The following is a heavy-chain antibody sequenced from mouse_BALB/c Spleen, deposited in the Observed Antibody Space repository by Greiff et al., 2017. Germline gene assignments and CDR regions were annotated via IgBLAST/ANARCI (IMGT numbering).Heavy chain of an antibody. J-gene: IGHJ2*01. Sequence: ESGPGLVKPSQSLSLTCSVTGYSITSGYYWNWIRQFPGNKLEWMGYISYDGSNNYNPSLKNRISITRDTSKNQFFLKLNSVTTEDTATYYCARGGTPFLLWGQGTTLTVSS. CDR1: GYSITSGYY. CDR3: ARGGTPFLL. D-gene: IGHD3-3*01. CDR2: ISYDGSN. V-gene: IGHV3-6*02.